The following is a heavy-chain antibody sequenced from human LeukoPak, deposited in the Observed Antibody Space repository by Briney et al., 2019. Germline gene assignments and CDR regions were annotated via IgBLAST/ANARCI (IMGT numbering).Heavy chain of an antibody. J-gene: IGHJ4*02. CDR3: AASTYGSGAYVGFDS. Sequence: PGESLKISCRAAGYTFTNYWIGWVRQMPGKGLEWMRIMYPGDCETRYSPSFQGEVTLSADKSISTAYLQWSSLKASDTAIYYCAASTYGSGAYVGFDSWGQGTLVTVSS. D-gene: IGHD3-10*01. V-gene: IGHV5-51*01. CDR1: GYTFTNYW. CDR2: MYPGDCET.